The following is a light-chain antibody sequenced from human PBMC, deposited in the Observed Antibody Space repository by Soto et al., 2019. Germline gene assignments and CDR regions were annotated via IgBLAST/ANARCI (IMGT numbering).Light chain of an antibody. Sequence: IVFTHSPGTLCFSPWQRSTLSCRASQSVSTYLAWYQQQPGQAPRLLIYGASSRATGIPDRFSGSGSGTDFTLTISRLEPEDSAVYYCQQYGRTFGGGTKVDI. V-gene: IGKV3-20*01. CDR2: GAS. CDR3: QQYGRT. J-gene: IGKJ4*01. CDR1: QSVSTY.